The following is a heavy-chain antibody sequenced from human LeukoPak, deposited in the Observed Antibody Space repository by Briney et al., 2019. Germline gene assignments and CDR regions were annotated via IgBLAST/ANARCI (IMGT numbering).Heavy chain of an antibody. CDR3: ARGSYYMDV. Sequence: PGGSLRLSCAASGFTFSDYYMSWIRQAPGKGLEWVAVISYDGSNKYYADSVKGRFTISRDNSKNTLYLQMNSLRAEDTAVYYCARGSYYMDVWGKGTTVTVSS. CDR2: ISYDGSNK. CDR1: GFTFSDYY. J-gene: IGHJ6*03. V-gene: IGHV3-30*01.